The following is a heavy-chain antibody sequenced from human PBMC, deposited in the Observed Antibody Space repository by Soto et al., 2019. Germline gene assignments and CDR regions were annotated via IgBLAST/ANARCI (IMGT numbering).Heavy chain of an antibody. CDR2: INSYNRNT. Sequence: ASVKVSCKASGYTFTTYGVSWVRQAPGQGLEWMGWINSYNRNTRDAKTFQGRITMTTDTSTSTAYMELRSLASDDTAVYFCARDLAWVCGSGYCYSKETDNGMDVWGQGTTVTVSS. J-gene: IGHJ6*02. CDR1: GYTFTTYG. V-gene: IGHV1-18*01. CDR3: ARDLAWVCGSGYCYSKETDNGMDV. D-gene: IGHD5-12*01.